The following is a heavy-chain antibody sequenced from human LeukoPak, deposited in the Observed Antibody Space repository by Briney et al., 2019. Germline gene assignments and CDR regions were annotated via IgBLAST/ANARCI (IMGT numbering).Heavy chain of an antibody. CDR2: INPNSGGT. J-gene: IGHJ6*03. CDR1: GYTFTGYY. V-gene: IGHV1-2*02. Sequence: ASVKVSCKASGYTFTGYYMHWVRQAPGQGLEGMGWINPNSGGTNYAQKFQGRVTMTRDTSISTAYMELSRLRSDDTAVYYCARVRVDYYYYYMDVWGKGTTVTVSS. CDR3: ARVRVDYYYYYMDV. D-gene: IGHD5/OR15-5a*01.